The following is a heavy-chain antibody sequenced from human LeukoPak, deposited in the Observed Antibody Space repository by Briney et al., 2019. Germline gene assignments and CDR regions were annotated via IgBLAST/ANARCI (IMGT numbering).Heavy chain of an antibody. Sequence: GGSLRLSCAASGFTFSSYEMNWVRQAPGKGLEWISYISSSGSTIYYADSVKGRFTISRDNAKNSLYLQMNSLTDEDTAVYYCARVRAVTTFRDAFDIWGQGTMVTVSS. CDR3: ARVRAVTTFRDAFDI. D-gene: IGHD4-17*01. CDR2: ISSSGSTI. CDR1: GFTFSSYE. V-gene: IGHV3-48*03. J-gene: IGHJ3*02.